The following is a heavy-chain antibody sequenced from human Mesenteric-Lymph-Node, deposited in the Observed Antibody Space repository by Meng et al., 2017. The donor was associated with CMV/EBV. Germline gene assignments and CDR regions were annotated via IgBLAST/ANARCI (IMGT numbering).Heavy chain of an antibody. J-gene: IGHJ4*02. CDR1: GGSIYSSSYY. Sequence: SETLSLTCTGSGGSIYSSSYYWGWIRQPPGKGLEWIGSIYYSGSTCYNPSLKSRVTISVDTSKNQFSLKLSSVTAADTAVYYCAREKRGESDYWGQGTLVTVSS. V-gene: IGHV4-39*07. D-gene: IGHD3-10*01. CDR2: IYYSGST. CDR3: AREKRGESDY.